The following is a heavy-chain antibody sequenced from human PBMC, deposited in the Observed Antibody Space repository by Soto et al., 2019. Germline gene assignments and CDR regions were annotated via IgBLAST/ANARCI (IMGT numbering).Heavy chain of an antibody. D-gene: IGHD2-2*01. CDR3: AKLSCTSSTCYFPGWFDP. Sequence: TLSLTCSVSGDSISGGASFWSWIRQPPGKGLEWIANVYYSGSSYYNPSLKSRLTISVDTTKNQFSLQLKSMTAADTAVYYCAKLSCTSSTCYFPGWFDPWGQGTLVTVSS. CDR1: GDSISGGASF. V-gene: IGHV4-31*03. J-gene: IGHJ5*02. CDR2: VYYSGSS.